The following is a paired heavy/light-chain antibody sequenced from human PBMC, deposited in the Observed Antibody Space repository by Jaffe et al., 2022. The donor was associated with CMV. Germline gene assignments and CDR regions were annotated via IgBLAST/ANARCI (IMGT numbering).Heavy chain of an antibody. CDR1: GFTFSDYY. CDR3: ARDSWSPELYQLLIPAPGWFDP. CDR2: ISSSGSTI. J-gene: IGHJ5*02. Sequence: QVQLVESGGGLVKPGGSLRLSCAASGFTFSDYYMSWIRQAPGKGLEWVSYISSSGSTIYYADSVKGRFTISRDNAKNSLYLQMNSLRAEDTAVYYCARDSWSPELYQLLIPAPGWFDPWGQGTLVTVSS. V-gene: IGHV3-11*01. D-gene: IGHD2-2*01.
Light chain of an antibody. J-gene: IGLJ1*01. CDR2: EVS. Sequence: QSALTQPPSASGSPGQSVTISCTGTSSDVGGYNYVSWYQQHPGKAPKLMIYEVSKRPSGVPDRFSGSKSGNTASLTVSGLQAEDEADYYCSSYAGSNNWTFGTGTKVTVL. CDR3: SSYAGSNNWT. V-gene: IGLV2-8*01. CDR1: SSDVGGYNY.